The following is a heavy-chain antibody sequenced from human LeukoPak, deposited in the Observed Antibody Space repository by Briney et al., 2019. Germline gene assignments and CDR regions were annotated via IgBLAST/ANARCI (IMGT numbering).Heavy chain of an antibody. CDR1: GGSISSSSSYY. J-gene: IGHJ4*02. D-gene: IGHD1-1*01. Sequence: SETLSLTCTVSGGSISSSSSYYWGWIRQPPGKGLEWIGSIYHNGRTYYNPSLKSRVTISVDTSKNQFSLKLSSVTAADTAVCYCARDNDQMGLDPFDYWGQGTLVTVSS. V-gene: IGHV4-39*07. CDR3: ARDNDQMGLDPFDY. CDR2: IYHNGRT.